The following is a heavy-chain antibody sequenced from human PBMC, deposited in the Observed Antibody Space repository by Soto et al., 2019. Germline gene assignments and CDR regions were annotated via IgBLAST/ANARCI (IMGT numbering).Heavy chain of an antibody. V-gene: IGHV4-59*01. D-gene: IGHD1-26*01. CDR2: IYYSGST. CDR3: ARYSGYDYYMDV. CDR1: GGSISSYY. J-gene: IGHJ6*03. Sequence: PSETLSLTCTVSGGSISSYYWSWIRQPPGKGLEWIGYIYYSGSTNYNPSLKSRVTISVDTSKNQFSLKLSSVTVADTAVYYCARYSGYDYYMDVWGKGTTVTVSS.